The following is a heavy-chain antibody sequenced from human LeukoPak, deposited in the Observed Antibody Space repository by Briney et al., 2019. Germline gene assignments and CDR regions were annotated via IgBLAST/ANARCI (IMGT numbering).Heavy chain of an antibody. V-gene: IGHV4-30-4*08. CDR3: ARLAAREYYYYDYIDV. CDR2: IYYSGST. CDR1: GGSISSGDYY. D-gene: IGHD6-13*01. J-gene: IGHJ6*03. Sequence: SETLSLTCTVSGGSISSGDYYWSWIRQPPGKGLEWIGYIYYSGSTYYHPSLKSRVTISVDTPKNQFSLKLSSLNAAVTAVYYCARLAAREYYYYDYIDVWGKGTTVTVSS.